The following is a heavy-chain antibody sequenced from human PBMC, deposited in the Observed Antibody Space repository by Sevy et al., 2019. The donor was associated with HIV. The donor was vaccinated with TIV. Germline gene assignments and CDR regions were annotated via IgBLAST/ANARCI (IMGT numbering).Heavy chain of an antibody. CDR3: VTDEEWNGVGATSFDY. CDR1: GFIFSSAW. D-gene: IGHD1-26*01. J-gene: IGHJ4*02. V-gene: IGHV3-15*01. CDR2: IKSKTDGGTT. Sequence: GGSLRLSCAASGFIFSSAWMSWVRQAPGKGLEWVGRIKSKTDGGTTDYAAPVRGRFTISRDDSKNTLYLQMNSLKTEETAVYYCVTDEEWNGVGATSFDYWGQGTLVTVSS.